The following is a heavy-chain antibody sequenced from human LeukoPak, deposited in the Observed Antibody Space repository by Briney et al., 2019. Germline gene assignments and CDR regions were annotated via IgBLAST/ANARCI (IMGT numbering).Heavy chain of an antibody. D-gene: IGHD3-22*01. V-gene: IGHV3-74*01. CDR1: GLTFSSYW. J-gene: IGHJ4*02. CDR2: INSDGSTI. CDR3: ARRFENYEAL. Sequence: PGGSLRLSCAASGLTFSSYWMHWVRQAPGKGLVWVSRINSDGSTINYADSVKGRFTISRDNAKNTLYLQMNSLRAEDTALYYCARRFENYEALWGQGTPVTISS.